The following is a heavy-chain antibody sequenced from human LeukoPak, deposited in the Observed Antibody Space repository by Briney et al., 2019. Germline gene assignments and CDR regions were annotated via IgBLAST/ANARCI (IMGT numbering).Heavy chain of an antibody. Sequence: PGGSLRLSCAASGFTFSSYSMNWVRQAPGKGLEWVSSISSSSSYIYYADSVKGRFTISRDNAKNSLYLQMNSLRAEDTAVYYCAREGIAVAATALDYWGQGTLVTVSS. CDR2: ISSSSSYI. CDR3: AREGIAVAATALDY. J-gene: IGHJ4*02. D-gene: IGHD6-19*01. CDR1: GFTFSSYS. V-gene: IGHV3-21*01.